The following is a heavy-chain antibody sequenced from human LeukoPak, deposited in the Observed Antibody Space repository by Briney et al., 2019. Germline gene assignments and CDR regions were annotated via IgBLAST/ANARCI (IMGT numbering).Heavy chain of an antibody. CDR1: GFTFSSYA. CDR3: ARDIVVVVAATPRNRGWFDP. D-gene: IGHD2-15*01. J-gene: IGHJ5*02. Sequence: GGSLRLSCAASGFTFSSYAMHWVRQAPGKGLEWVAVISYDGSNKYYADSVKGRFTISRDNSKNTLYLQMNSLRAEDTAVYYCARDIVVVVAATPRNRGWFDPWGQGTLVTVSS. CDR2: ISYDGSNK. V-gene: IGHV3-30*04.